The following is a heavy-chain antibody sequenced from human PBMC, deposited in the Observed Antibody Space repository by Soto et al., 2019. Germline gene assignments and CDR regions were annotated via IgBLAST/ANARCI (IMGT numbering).Heavy chain of an antibody. J-gene: IGHJ5*02. CDR3: AVGRRKTSGNNTWFDP. D-gene: IGHD2-15*01. Sequence: PGGSLRLSCAASGVTFSNYAMNWVRQAPGKGLEWVSTISDTGGGTFYADSVRGRFTISRDNSNNTLYLQMHSLRADDTAVYFCAVGRRKTSGNNTWFDPWGRGTLVTVSS. V-gene: IGHV3-23*01. CDR2: ISDTGGGT. CDR1: GVTFSNYA.